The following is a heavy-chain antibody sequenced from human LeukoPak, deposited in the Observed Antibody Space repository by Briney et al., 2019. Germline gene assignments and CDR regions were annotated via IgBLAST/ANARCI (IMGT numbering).Heavy chain of an antibody. CDR3: ANFAVIDSLPDY. CDR1: GFTFSTYA. J-gene: IGHJ4*02. D-gene: IGHD3-9*01. Sequence: GGSLRLSCAASGFTFSTYAMSGVRQAPGKGLEWVSSITGSGGSTYYADSVKGRFTISRDNSKNTLYLQMSSLRAEDTAVYYCANFAVIDSLPDYWGQGTLVTVSS. V-gene: IGHV3-23*01. CDR2: ITGSGGST.